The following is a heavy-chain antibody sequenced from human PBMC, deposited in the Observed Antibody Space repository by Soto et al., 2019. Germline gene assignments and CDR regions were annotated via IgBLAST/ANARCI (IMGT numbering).Heavy chain of an antibody. CDR3: AKELEIALMVHAASAS. J-gene: IGHJ5*02. CDR1: GFNFAKYA. Sequence: QLLESGGGLVQPGGSLRLSCAASGFNFAKYAMNWVRQAPGQGLEWVSAISGGGSTAYYADSVKGRFTISRDNSRNKVQLHIDTLRVEHTAIYYCAKELEIALMVHAASASWCQRIPVTVSS. CDR2: ISGGGSTA. D-gene: IGHD2-8*01. V-gene: IGHV3-23*01.